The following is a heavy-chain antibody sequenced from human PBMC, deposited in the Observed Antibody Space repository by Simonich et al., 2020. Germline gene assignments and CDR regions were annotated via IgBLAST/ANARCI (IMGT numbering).Heavy chain of an antibody. CDR2: ISSSSSYI. J-gene: IGHJ4*02. V-gene: IGHV3-21*01. D-gene: IGHD1-1*01. CDR3: ARANERDY. Sequence: EVQLVVSGGGLVKPGGSLRLSCAASGFTFSSYSMNWVRQAPGKGLDWVSSISSSSSYIDYADSVKGRFTISRDNAKNSLYLQMNSLRAEDTAVYYCARANERDYWGQGTLVTVSS. CDR1: GFTFSSYS.